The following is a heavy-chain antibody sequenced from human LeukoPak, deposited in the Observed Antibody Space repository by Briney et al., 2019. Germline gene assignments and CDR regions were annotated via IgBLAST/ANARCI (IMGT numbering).Heavy chain of an antibody. D-gene: IGHD6-13*01. CDR3: ARAPVAAAGFDY. J-gene: IGHJ4*02. CDR2: INHSGST. CDR1: GGSFSGDY. V-gene: IGHV4-34*01. Sequence: SETLSLTCAVYGGSFSGDYWSWIRQPPGKGLEWIGEINHSGSTNYNPSLKSRVTISVDTSKNQFSLKLSSVTAADTAVYYCARAPVAAAGFDYWGQGTLVTVSS.